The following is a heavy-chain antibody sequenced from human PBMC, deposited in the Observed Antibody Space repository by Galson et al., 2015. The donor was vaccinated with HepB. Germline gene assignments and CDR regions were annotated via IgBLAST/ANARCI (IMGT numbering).Heavy chain of an antibody. CDR2: ITSSSSYI. V-gene: IGHV3-21*01. Sequence: SLRLSCAASGFTFSSSGMTWVRQAPGKGLEWVSSITSSSSYIYYADSVKGRFTVSRDNAKNSLYLQMNSLRAEDTAVYYCARGACGGGDCYFPWSEWFDPWGQGTLVTVSS. J-gene: IGHJ5*02. D-gene: IGHD2-21*02. CDR3: ARGACGGGDCYFPWSEWFDP. CDR1: GFTFSSSG.